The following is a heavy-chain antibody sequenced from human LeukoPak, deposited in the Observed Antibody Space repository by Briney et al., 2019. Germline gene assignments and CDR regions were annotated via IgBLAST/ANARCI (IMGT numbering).Heavy chain of an antibody. CDR1: GGSISSSSYY. V-gene: IGHV4-39*01. J-gene: IGHJ5*02. CDR3: ARHFIAPEDWFDP. CDR2: IYYSGST. Sequence: PSETLSLTCTVSGGSISSSSYYWGWIRQPPGKGLEWIGSIYYSGSTYYNPSLKSRVTISVDTSKNQFSLKLSSVTAADTAVYYCARHFIAPEDWFDPWGQGTLVTVSS. D-gene: IGHD6-13*01.